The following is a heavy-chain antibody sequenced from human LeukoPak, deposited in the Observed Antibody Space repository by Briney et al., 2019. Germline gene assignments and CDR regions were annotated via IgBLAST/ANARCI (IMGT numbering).Heavy chain of an antibody. V-gene: IGHV4-4*07. CDR3: ARDFDGSFDLNPLAFDI. CDR1: GGSISSYY. J-gene: IGHJ3*02. CDR2: IYTGGST. D-gene: IGHD3-9*01. Sequence: SETLSLTCTVSGGSISSYYWSWIRQPAGKGLEWIGRIYTGGSTNYNPSLKSRVTMSVDTSKNQFSLKLSSVTAADTAVYYCARDFDGSFDLNPLAFDIWGQGTMVTVSS.